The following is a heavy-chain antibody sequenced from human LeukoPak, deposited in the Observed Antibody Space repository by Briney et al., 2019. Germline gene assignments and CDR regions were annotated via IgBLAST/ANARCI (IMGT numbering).Heavy chain of an antibody. CDR3: AKELWELPVGLDY. CDR2: IWYDGSNK. V-gene: IGHV3-33*06. Sequence: SGGSLRLSCAASGFTFSSYGMHWVRQAPGKGLEWVAVIWYDGSNKYYADSVKGRFTISRDNSKNTLYLQMSSLRAEDTAVYYCAKELWELPVGLDYWGQGTLVTVSS. J-gene: IGHJ4*02. D-gene: IGHD1-26*01. CDR1: GFTFSSYG.